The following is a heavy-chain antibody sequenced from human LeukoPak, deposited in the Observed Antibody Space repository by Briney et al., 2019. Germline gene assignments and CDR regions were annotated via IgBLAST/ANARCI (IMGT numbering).Heavy chain of an antibody. CDR3: ARDSRSGSNDY. CDR1: GHTFTSYA. D-gene: IGHD1-26*01. V-gene: IGHV1-3*01. CDR2: ISAGNGNT. Sequence: ASVKVSCKASGHTFTSYAIHWVRQAPGQRLEWMGWISAGNGNTKYSQNFQGRVTFISNTSATTAFMELSSLRSEDAAVYYCARDSRSGSNDYWGQGTLVTVSS. J-gene: IGHJ4*02.